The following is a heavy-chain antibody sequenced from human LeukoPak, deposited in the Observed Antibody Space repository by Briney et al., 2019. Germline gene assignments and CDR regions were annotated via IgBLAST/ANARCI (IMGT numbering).Heavy chain of an antibody. J-gene: IGHJ4*02. CDR2: IIPDNDET. CDR1: GYTSRSQG. CDR3: AREADTNSWYRPAFRLLDV. V-gene: IGHV1-18*01. Sequence: ASETFSCTASGYTSRSQGIYWVRQAPGQALEWIGWIIPDNDETNYARMFRDGVIMTTETSTTTAYMELRGLTSDDTAVYFCAREADTNSWYRPAFRLLDVWGQGTLVTVSS. D-gene: IGHD6-13*01.